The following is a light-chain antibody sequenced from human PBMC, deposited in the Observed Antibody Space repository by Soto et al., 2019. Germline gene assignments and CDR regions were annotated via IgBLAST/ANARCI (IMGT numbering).Light chain of an antibody. CDR3: QQYADLPYT. J-gene: IGKJ2*01. V-gene: IGKV3-20*01. Sequence: EXALTQSPGTLSLSPGERATLSCMASQTLTTRFLAWYQQKPGQAPRLLIYGASSRATGIPDRFSGSGSGTEYTLTISRLEPEDFAVYSCQQYADLPYTFGQGTTLEIK. CDR1: QTLTTRF. CDR2: GAS.